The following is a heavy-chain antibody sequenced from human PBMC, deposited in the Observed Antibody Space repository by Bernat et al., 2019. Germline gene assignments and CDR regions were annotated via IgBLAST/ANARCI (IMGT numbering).Heavy chain of an antibody. J-gene: IGHJ4*02. CDR2: IYYSGST. Sequence: QVQLQESGPGLVKPSETLSLTCTVSGGSISSYYWSWIRQPPGKGLEWIGYIYYSGSTNYNPSLKSRVTISVDTSKNQFSLKLSSVTAADTAVYYCARTSYDSSGYFAVGSYYFDCWSQGTLVTVSS. CDR3: ARTSYDSSGYFAVGSYYFDC. V-gene: IGHV4-59*01. D-gene: IGHD3-22*01. CDR1: GGSISSYY.